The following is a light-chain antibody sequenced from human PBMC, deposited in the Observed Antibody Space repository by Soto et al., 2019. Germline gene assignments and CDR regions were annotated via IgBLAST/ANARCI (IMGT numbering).Light chain of an antibody. J-gene: IGKJ1*01. V-gene: IGKV3-20*01. CDR2: GAS. CDR3: EQYGSSLPWA. Sequence: EIVVTQSPGTLSLSPGERATLSCRASQSVSSSYVAWYQQKPGQAPRLLIYGASSRATGIPDRFSGSGSGTDFTLTISRLETEDFAVYYCEQYGSSLPWAFGQGTKVEIK. CDR1: QSVSSSY.